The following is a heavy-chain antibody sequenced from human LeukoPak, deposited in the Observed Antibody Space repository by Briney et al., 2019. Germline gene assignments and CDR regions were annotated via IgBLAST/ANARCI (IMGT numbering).Heavy chain of an antibody. V-gene: IGHV3-23*01. D-gene: IGHD2-21*02. J-gene: IGHJ4*02. CDR1: GFTFSSYA. CDR2: MSGNGDST. CDR3: AKEPLYCGGDCYEPFDY. Sequence: PGGSLRLSCAASGFTFSSYAMSWVRQAPGKGLEWVSTMSGNGDSTYYADSVKGRFTMPRDNSRNTLYLQMNSLRAEDTAVYYCAKEPLYCGGDCYEPFDYWGQGTLVTVSS.